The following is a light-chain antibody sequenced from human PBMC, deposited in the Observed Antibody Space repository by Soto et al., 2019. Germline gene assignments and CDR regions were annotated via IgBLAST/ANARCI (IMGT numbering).Light chain of an antibody. CDR3: SSYTSGNTPYV. J-gene: IGLJ1*01. CDR1: SSDVGGYNY. V-gene: IGLV2-14*01. CDR2: DVS. Sequence: QSALTQPASVSGSPGQSIIISCTGTSSDVGGYNYVSWYQQYPGKAPKLMIYDVSDRPSGVSNCFSGSKSGNPASLTIFGLQPEDEADYFCSSYTSGNTPYVFGTGTKVTVL.